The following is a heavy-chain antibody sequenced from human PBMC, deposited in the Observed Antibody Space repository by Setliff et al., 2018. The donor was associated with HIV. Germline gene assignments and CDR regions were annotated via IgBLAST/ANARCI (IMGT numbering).Heavy chain of an antibody. D-gene: IGHD3-9*01. CDR1: GFTFSSYG. V-gene: IGHV3-30*02. J-gene: IGHJ4*02. CDR2: IRYDDTYK. CDR3: ARVYYDLLTAEAANFDY. Sequence: PGGSLRLSCATSGFTFSSYGMHWVRQAPGKGLEWVAFIRYDDTYKFYADSLKGRFTISRDNSKNTLFLQVNSLRVEDTAVYYCARVYYDLLTAEAANFDYWGQGTLVTVSS.